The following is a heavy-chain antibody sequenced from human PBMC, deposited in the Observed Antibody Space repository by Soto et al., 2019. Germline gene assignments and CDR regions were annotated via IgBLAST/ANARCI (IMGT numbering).Heavy chain of an antibody. V-gene: IGHV1-69*06. CDR2: SIPIFGTA. CDR3: ARGKGIVAKDYYYGMDV. J-gene: IGHJ6*02. Sequence: SVKVSCKASGGTFSSYAISWVRQAPGQGLEWMVVSIPIFGTANYAQKFQGRVTITADKATSTAYMELSSLRSEDTAVYYCARGKGIVAKDYYYGMDVWGQGTTVTASS. D-gene: IGHD5-12*01. CDR1: GGTFSSYA.